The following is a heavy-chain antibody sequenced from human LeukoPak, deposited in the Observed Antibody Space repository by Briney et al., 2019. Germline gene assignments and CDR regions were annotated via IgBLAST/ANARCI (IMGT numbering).Heavy chain of an antibody. CDR1: GGSISNYY. CDR2: IYTSGST. V-gene: IGHV4-4*07. CDR3: ARGIAAADGGAFDI. D-gene: IGHD6-13*01. J-gene: IGHJ3*02. Sequence: SETLSLTCTVSGGSISNYYWSWIRQSAGKGLEWIGRIYTSGSTNYNPSLKSRVTMSVDTSKNQFSLKLSSVTAADTAVYYCARGIAAADGGAFDIWGQGTMVTVSS.